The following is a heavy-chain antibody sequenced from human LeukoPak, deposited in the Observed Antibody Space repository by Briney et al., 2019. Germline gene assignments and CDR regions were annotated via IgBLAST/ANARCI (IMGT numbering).Heavy chain of an antibody. J-gene: IGHJ4*02. D-gene: IGHD2-15*01. CDR2: IYSDGRT. Sequence: PGGSLRLSCAASGFSVSDYYMNWVRQAPGKGLEWVSFIYSDGRTYYADSMKGRFTISRDNSRNTVYLQMNSLRVEDTAVYYCARDDIPVIWGQGTLVTVSS. CDR3: ARDDIPVI. V-gene: IGHV3-53*01. CDR1: GFSVSDYY.